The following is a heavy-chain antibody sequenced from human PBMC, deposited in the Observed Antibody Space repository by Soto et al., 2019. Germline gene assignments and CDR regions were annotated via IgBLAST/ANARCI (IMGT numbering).Heavy chain of an antibody. CDR3: AAAPYYDFWSGRPRWFDP. V-gene: IGHV5-51*01. CDR2: MYPGDSYT. D-gene: IGHD3-3*01. CDR1: GYSFTSYW. Sequence: PGESLKISCKGSGYSFTSYWIGWVRQMRGKGVEWMGMMYPGDSYTRYSPSFHVQVTISADKSISTAYLQWSSLNASDTAMYYCAAAPYYDFWSGRPRWFDPWGQGTLVTVSS. J-gene: IGHJ5*02.